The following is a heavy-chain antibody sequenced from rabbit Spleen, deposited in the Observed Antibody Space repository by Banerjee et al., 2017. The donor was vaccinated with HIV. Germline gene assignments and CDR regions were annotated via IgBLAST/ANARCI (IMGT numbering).Heavy chain of an antibody. Sequence: QSLEESGGDLVKPEGSLTLTCKASGFSFNSGYDMCWVRQAPGKGLEWIACIYAGSSGNTYSATWAKGRFTCSKTSSTTVTLQMTSLTVADTATYFCARDTGSSFSSYGMDLWGQGTLVT. D-gene: IGHD8-1*01. V-gene: IGHV1S40*01. CDR3: ARDTGSSFSSYGMDL. J-gene: IGHJ6*01. CDR1: GFSFNSGYD. CDR2: IYAGSSGNT.